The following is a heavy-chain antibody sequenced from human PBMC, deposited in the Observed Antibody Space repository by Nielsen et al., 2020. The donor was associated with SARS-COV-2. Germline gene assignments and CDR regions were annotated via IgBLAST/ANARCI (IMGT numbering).Heavy chain of an antibody. CDR2: IRSIAYGGTT. V-gene: IGHV3-49*03. CDR3: TRDIGGYVDVYYGMDV. Sequence: GGSLRLSCAASGFTFSSYWMSWFRQAPGKGLEWVGFIRSIAYGGTTEYAASVKGRFTISRDDSKSIAYLQMNSLKTEDTAVYYCTRDIGGYVDVYYGMDVWGQGTTVTVSS. D-gene: IGHD5-12*01. J-gene: IGHJ6*02. CDR1: GFTFSSYW.